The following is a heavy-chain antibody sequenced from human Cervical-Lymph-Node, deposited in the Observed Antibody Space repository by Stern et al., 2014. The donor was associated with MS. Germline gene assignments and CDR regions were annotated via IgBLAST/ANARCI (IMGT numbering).Heavy chain of an antibody. CDR3: ARDPHLDYFGMDV. CDR2: VHPYTGDT. CDR1: GHTFTGYY. V-gene: IGHV1-2*06. J-gene: IGHJ6*02. Sequence: VQLVQSEAEVKKPGASVKVSCQASGHTFTGYYMQWVRQAQGQGLELEGRVHPYTGDTTYAQKFHNRVNTTSKNTLNKHYMELSRLTSDDTAVYYCARDPHLDYFGMDVWGQGTTVIVSS.